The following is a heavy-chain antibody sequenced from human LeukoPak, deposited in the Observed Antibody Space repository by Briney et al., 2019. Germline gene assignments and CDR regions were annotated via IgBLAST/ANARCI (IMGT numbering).Heavy chain of an antibody. CDR1: GGSISSYY. D-gene: IGHD4-23*01. Sequence: PSETLSLTCTVSGGSISSYYWSWIRQLPGKGLEWIWYIYYSGGPNYNPSLKSQVPISVDTSKNQFHLKLISVTAADTAVYYCARSQNYGGNVAVFDYWGQGTLVTVSS. CDR3: ARSQNYGGNVAVFDY. CDR2: IYYSGGP. V-gene: IGHV4-59*01. J-gene: IGHJ4*02.